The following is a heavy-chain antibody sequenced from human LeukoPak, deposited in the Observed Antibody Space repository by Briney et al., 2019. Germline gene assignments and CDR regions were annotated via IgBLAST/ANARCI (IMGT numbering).Heavy chain of an antibody. J-gene: IGHJ2*01. Sequence: ASVKVSCKASGYTFTSYYMHWVRQAPGQGLEWMGIINPSGGSTSYAQKFQGRVTMTRDMSTSTVYMELSSLRSEDTAVYYCARSVDTAISSYWYFDLWGRGTLVTVSS. D-gene: IGHD5-18*01. CDR3: ARSVDTAISSYWYFDL. V-gene: IGHV1-46*01. CDR1: GYTFTSYY. CDR2: INPSGGST.